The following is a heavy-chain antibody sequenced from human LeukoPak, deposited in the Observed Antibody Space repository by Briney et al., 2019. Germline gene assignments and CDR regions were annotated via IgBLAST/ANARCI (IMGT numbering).Heavy chain of an antibody. J-gene: IGHJ4*02. Sequence: SETLSLTCSVSGYSISSGYYWGWIRQPPGKGLEWIGSIYHSGNAYYNPSLKSRVTISVDTSKNQFSLKLTSVTAADTAFYYCARRLATYSSSWDCSGQGTLVTVSS. CDR2: IYHSGNA. CDR1: GYSISSGYY. V-gene: IGHV4-38-2*01. CDR3: ARRLATYSSSWDC. D-gene: IGHD6-13*01.